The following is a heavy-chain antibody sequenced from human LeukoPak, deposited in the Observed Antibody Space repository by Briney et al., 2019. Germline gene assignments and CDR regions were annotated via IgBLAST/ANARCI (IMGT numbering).Heavy chain of an antibody. CDR1: GYTFTSYG. D-gene: IGHD6-13*01. V-gene: IGHV1-18*01. J-gene: IGHJ4*02. CDR3: ARVGGGSSWPPRDYFDY. CDR2: ISAYNGNT. Sequence: ASVKVSCKASGYTFTSYGISWVRQAPGQGLEWMGWISAYNGNTNYAQKLQGRVTMTTDTSTSTAYMELRSLRSDDTAVYYCARVGGGSSWPPRDYFDYWGQGTLVTVSS.